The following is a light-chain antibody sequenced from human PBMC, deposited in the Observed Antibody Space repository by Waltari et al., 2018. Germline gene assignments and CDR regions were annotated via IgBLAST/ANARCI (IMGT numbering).Light chain of an antibody. V-gene: IGKV1-6*02. CDR1: QNIRNE. CDR3: LQDYNYPRT. CDR2: SAS. J-gene: IGKJ1*01. Sequence: AIQMTLSPSSLSASVGDRVTITCRASQNIRNELGWYQQKPGKAPKVLIYSASTLQTGVPLRFSASGSGTDFTLTISSLQPEDCGTYFCLQDYNYPRTFGQGTKVEI.